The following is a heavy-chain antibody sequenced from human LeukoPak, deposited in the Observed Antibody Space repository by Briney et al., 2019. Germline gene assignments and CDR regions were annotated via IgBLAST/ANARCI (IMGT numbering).Heavy chain of an antibody. CDR3: ARVISWFDP. CDR2: IYTSGST. D-gene: IGHD2/OR15-2a*01. Sequence: SSETLSLTCTVSGGSISSYYWSWIRQPPGKGLEWIGYIYTSGSTNYNPSLKSRVTISVDTSKNQFSLKLSSVTAADTAVYYCARVISWFDPWGQGTLVTVSS. CDR1: GGSISSYY. V-gene: IGHV4-59*01. J-gene: IGHJ5*02.